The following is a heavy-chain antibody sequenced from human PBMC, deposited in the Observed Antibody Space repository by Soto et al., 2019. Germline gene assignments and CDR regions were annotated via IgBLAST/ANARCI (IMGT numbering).Heavy chain of an antibody. CDR1: GGSISSGGYS. J-gene: IGHJ4*02. CDR3: AGMITFGGVIRDY. D-gene: IGHD3-16*02. V-gene: IGHV4-30-2*01. CDR2: IYHSGST. Sequence: QLQLQESGSGLVKPSQTLSLTCAVSGGSISSGGYSWSWIRQPPGKGLEWIGYIYHSGSTYYNPSLKSRVTISVDRSKNQFSLKLSSVTASDTAVYYCAGMITFGGVIRDYLGQGTLVTVSS.